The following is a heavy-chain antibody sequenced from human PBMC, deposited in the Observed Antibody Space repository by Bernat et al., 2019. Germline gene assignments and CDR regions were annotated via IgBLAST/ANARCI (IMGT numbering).Heavy chain of an antibody. V-gene: IGHV3-33*01. CDR1: GFSFSGYG. CDR2: IWSGGSNK. Sequence: QVQLVESGGGVVQPGRSLTLSCSASGFSFSGYGMHLVRQAPGKGLEWVAVIWSGGSNKYYADFVKGRFTISRDNSQNTLLLQMNSLRAEDTAVYFCARDFLGTRMLPGASDIWGQGTMVTVSS. J-gene: IGHJ3*02. CDR3: ARDFLGTRMLPGASDI. D-gene: IGHD1-1*01.